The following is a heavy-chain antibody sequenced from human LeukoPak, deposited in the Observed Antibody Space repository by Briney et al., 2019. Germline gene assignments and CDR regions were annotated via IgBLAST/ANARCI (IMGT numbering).Heavy chain of an antibody. CDR1: GGSISSYY. Sequence: KPSETLSLTCTVSGGSISSYYWSWIRQPAGKGLEWIGRIYTSGNTNYNPSLKSRVTMSVDTSKNQFSLKLSSVTAADTAVYYCAREEFPYDSSGYYERWYFDLWGRGTLVTVSS. J-gene: IGHJ2*01. CDR3: AREEFPYDSSGYYERWYFDL. CDR2: IYTSGNT. D-gene: IGHD3-22*01. V-gene: IGHV4-4*07.